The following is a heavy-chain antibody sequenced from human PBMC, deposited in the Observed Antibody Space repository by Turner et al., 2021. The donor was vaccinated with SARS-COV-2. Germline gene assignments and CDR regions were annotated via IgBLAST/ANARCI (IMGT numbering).Heavy chain of an antibody. Sequence: QVHLVESGGGVVQPGSSLSLSCAASGFTFSSHGMNWVRQAPGKGLEWVAVIWYDGSNKFYADSVKGRFTISRDNSKNTLYLQMNSLRAEDTAVYYCARGAHGDYEDAFDIWGQGTLVTISS. V-gene: IGHV3-33*01. CDR3: ARGAHGDYEDAFDI. J-gene: IGHJ3*02. CDR2: IWYDGSNK. D-gene: IGHD4-17*01. CDR1: GFTFSSHG.